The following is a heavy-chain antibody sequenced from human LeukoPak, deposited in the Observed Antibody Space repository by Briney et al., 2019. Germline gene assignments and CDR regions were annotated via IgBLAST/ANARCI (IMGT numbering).Heavy chain of an antibody. CDR1: GGSFSGYY. J-gene: IGHJ4*02. CDR3: ARRLVRFLEWPLNFDY. Sequence: KSSETLSLTCAVYGGSFSGYYWSWIRQPPGKGLEWSGEINHSGSTNYNPSLKSRVTISVDTSKNQFSLKLSSVTAADTAVYYCARRLVRFLEWPLNFDYWGQGTLVTVSS. CDR2: INHSGST. V-gene: IGHV4-34*01. D-gene: IGHD3-3*01.